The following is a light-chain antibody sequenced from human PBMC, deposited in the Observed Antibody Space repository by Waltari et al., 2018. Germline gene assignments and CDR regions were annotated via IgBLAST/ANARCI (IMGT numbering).Light chain of an antibody. CDR1: QNIFYSANNKNY. CDR2: WAS. CDR3: QQHYYSPPYT. J-gene: IGKJ2*01. Sequence: DIVMTQSPDSLAVSLGERATINCKSSQNIFYSANNKNYLAWYQQKPGQTPKLLIYWASTREFGVTDRFSGCGSGTDFTLSFCFLQAEDVAVYYRQQHYYSPPYTFGQGTKLEI. V-gene: IGKV4-1*01.